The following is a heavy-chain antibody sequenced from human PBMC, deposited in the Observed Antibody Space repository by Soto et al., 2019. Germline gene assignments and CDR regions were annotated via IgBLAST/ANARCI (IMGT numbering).Heavy chain of an antibody. D-gene: IGHD4-17*01. V-gene: IGHV3-21*01. CDR3: ARSPTTTAPWCDP. CDR2: ISSSRSYI. Sequence: EVQLVESGGGLVKPGGSLRLPCAASGFTFSSYSMNWVRQAPGKGLEWVSSISSSRSYIYYAASVKGRFTVSRDTAKSSLYLQMNSLRAEDTAVSYCARSPTTTAPWCDPWGQGTLVTVSS. CDR1: GFTFSSYS. J-gene: IGHJ5*02.